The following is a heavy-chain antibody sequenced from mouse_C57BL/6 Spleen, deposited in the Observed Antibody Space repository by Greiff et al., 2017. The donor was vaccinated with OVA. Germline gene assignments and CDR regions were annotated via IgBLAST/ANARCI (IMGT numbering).Heavy chain of an antibody. CDR1: GYTFTDYN. Sequence: VQLQQSGPELVKPGASVKIPCKASGYTFTDYNMDWVKQSHGKSLEWIGDINPNNGGTIYNQKFKGKATLTVDKSSSTAYMELRSLTSEDTAVYYCARSGYGNYVYYAMDYWGQGTSVTVSS. D-gene: IGHD2-1*01. CDR3: ARSGYGNYVYYAMDY. J-gene: IGHJ4*01. CDR2: INPNNGGT. V-gene: IGHV1-18*01.